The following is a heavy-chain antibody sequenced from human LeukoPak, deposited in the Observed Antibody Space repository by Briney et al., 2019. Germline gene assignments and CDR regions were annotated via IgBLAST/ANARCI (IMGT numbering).Heavy chain of an antibody. V-gene: IGHV1-2*02. CDR3: ARGALYCSGGSCYRYNWFDP. CDR2: INPNSGGT. CDR1: GYTFTSYG. Sequence: GASVKVPCKASGYTFTSYGISWVRQAPGQGLEWMGWINPNSGGTNYAQKFQGRVTMTRDTSISTAYMELSRLRSDDTAVYYCARGALYCSGGSCYRYNWFDPWGQGTLVTVSS. D-gene: IGHD2-15*01. J-gene: IGHJ5*02.